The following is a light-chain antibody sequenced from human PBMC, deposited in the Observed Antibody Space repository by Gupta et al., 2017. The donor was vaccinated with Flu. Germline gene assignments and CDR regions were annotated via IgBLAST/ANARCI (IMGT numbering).Light chain of an antibody. CDR3: SSYAGNGKLL. CDR1: SSDVGAYKY. V-gene: IGLV2-8*01. Sequence: QSALTQPPSASGSPGQSVTISCSGTSSDVGAYKYVSWYQQYPGKAPKLILSEVSKRPAGVPDRFSGSKSGNTASLTVSGLQPEDEADYYCSSYAGNGKLLFGGGTKVTVL. CDR2: EVS. J-gene: IGLJ3*02.